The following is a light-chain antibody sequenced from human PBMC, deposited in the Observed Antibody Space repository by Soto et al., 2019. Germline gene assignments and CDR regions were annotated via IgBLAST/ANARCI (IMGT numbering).Light chain of an antibody. V-gene: IGKV3-15*01. CDR1: QRISTN. CDR3: QQYDQWWT. CDR2: GAS. J-gene: IGKJ1*01. Sequence: IVMTHSPSTLSVSPWERATLSFRASQRISTNLAWYQRKPGQTPRLLIYGASNRATDIPARFSGSGSGTEFTLTISSLQSEDFGVFFCQQYDQWWTFGQGTKVDI.